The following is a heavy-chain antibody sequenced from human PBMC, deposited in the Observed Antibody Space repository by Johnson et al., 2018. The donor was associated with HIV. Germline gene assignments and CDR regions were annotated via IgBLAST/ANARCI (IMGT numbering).Heavy chain of an antibody. V-gene: IGHV3-30*04. J-gene: IGHJ3*01. Sequence: QVQLVESGGGVVQPGRSLRLSCAASGFTFSSYAMHWVRQAPGTGLEWVAVISYDGSNKYYADSVKGRFTISRDNSKNTLYLQMNNLRPEDTAVYYCAKETRDSRSAFDVWGQGTLVTVSS. D-gene: IGHD4-11*01. CDR1: GFTFSSYA. CDR2: ISYDGSNK. CDR3: AKETRDSRSAFDV.